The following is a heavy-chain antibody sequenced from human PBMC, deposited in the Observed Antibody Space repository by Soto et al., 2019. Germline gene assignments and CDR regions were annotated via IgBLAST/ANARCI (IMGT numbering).Heavy chain of an antibody. J-gene: IGHJ4*02. CDR2: IYHTGSI. CDR1: SGSISSNNW. V-gene: IGHV4-4*02. CDR3: ARSSGSWRFDS. D-gene: IGHD2-15*01. Sequence: PSETLSLTCAVSSGSISSNNWWNWARQPPGKGLEWIGEIYHTGSINYNPSLKSRVTISVDKSKNQFSLSLYSVTAADTAIYYCARSSGSWRFDSWDQGTLVTVSS.